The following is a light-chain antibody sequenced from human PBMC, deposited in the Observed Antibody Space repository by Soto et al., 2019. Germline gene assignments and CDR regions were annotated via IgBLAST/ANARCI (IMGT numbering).Light chain of an antibody. Sequence: QLVLTQPPSASGTPGQRVTISCSGSSSNIGRNYVYWYQQLPGTAPKLLIYRNNKRPSGVPDRFSGSKSGTSASLAISGLRSEDEADYYCAAWDDSLSVLYVFGTGTQLTVL. CDR3: AAWDDSLSVLYV. J-gene: IGLJ1*01. V-gene: IGLV1-47*01. CDR2: RNN. CDR1: SSNIGRNY.